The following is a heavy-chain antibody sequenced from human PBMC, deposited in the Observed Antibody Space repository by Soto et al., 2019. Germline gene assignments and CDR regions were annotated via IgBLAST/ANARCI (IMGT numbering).Heavy chain of an antibody. CDR3: ARQDGYYYYMDV. Sequence: QVELQESGPGLVKPSETLSLTCNVSGGSFSSHYWSWIRQPPGEGMEWIGYVFYTGSTNYNPSLRSRVLISVDTSKNQFSLKLRSVTAADTAVYYCARQDGYYYYMDVWVKGTTVTVSS. J-gene: IGHJ6*03. V-gene: IGHV4-59*08. CDR1: GGSFSSHY. CDR2: VFYTGST.